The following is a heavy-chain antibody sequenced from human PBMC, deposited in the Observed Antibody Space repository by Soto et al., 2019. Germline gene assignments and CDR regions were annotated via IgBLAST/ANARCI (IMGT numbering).Heavy chain of an antibody. Sequence: EVQLVESAGGLVKPGGSLRLSCVASGFSFNEAWMNWVRQAPGQGLEWVGRIKTSAGGGATNYAAPVQGRFTIPRDDSKNTLYLHMNSRRTEDTAIYYCTTGSVEGIWGQGTTVIVSS. D-gene: IGHD2-15*01. V-gene: IGHV3-15*07. J-gene: IGHJ6*02. CDR3: TTGSVEGI. CDR1: GFSFNEAW. CDR2: IKTSAGGGAT.